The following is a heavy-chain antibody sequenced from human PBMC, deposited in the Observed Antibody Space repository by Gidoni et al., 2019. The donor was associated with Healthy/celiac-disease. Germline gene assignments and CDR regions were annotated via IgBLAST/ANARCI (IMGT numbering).Heavy chain of an antibody. CDR1: GFTFSSYA. V-gene: IGHV3-23*01. D-gene: IGHD6-19*01. CDR2: ISGSGGST. CDR3: AKAPSGIAVAVAY. J-gene: IGHJ4*02. Sequence: EVQLLESGGGVVQPGGSLRLSWAASGFTFSSYAMSWVRQAPGKGLECVSAISGSGGSTYYADSVKGRFTISRDNSKNTLYLQMNSLRAEDTAVYYCAKAPSGIAVAVAYWGQGTLVTVSS.